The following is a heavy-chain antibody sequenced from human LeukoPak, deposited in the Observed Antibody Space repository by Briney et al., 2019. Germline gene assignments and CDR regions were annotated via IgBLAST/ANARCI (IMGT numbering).Heavy chain of an antibody. CDR1: GGTFSSYA. CDR2: IIPILGRA. J-gene: IGHJ6*03. CDR3: ARADYYGSGYPVINYMDV. D-gene: IGHD3-10*01. Sequence: ASVKVSCKASGGTFSSYAISWVRQAPGQGLEWMGGIIPILGRANYAQKFQGRVTITTDESTSTAYMELSSLRSEDTAVYYCARADYYGSGYPVINYMDVWGKGTTVTVSS. V-gene: IGHV1-69*05.